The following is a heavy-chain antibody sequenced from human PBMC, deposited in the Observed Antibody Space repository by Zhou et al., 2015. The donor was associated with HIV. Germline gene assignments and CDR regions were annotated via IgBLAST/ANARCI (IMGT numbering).Heavy chain of an antibody. J-gene: IGHJ4*02. Sequence: EVQLLESGGGLVQPGGSLRLSCAASGFTFSSYAMSWVRQAPGKGLEWVSVISGSGGSTYYADSVTGRFTISRDNSKTTLYLQMNSLRVEDTAKYYCAEGPQTLDDFSSGSSTYYFHYWGQGALVTVSS. CDR1: GFTFSSYA. V-gene: IGHV3-23*01. CDR2: ISGSGGST. CDR3: AEGPQTLDDFSSGSSTYYFHY. D-gene: IGHD3-3*01.